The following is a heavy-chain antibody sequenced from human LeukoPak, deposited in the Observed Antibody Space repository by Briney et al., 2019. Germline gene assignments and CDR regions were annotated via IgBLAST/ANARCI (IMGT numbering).Heavy chain of an antibody. Sequence: GGSLRLSCAASGITFNDAWMSWVRQAAGKGLEWVGRIKTIKEDGTTDYAAPVKGRFTISRDDSENTLYLQMKSLKTEDTAVYYCATEDYYGSGYDFWGQGTLVTVSS. CDR1: GITFNDAW. CDR2: IKTIKEDGTT. J-gene: IGHJ4*02. CDR3: ATEDYYGSGYDF. V-gene: IGHV3-15*05. D-gene: IGHD3-10*01.